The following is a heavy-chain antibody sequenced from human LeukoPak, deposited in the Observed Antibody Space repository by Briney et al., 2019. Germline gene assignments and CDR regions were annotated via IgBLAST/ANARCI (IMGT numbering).Heavy chain of an antibody. Sequence: PGGSLRLSCAASGFIFSSYGMSWVRQAPGKGLEWVSVISDSGRSTRYADSVKGRFTISRDNSKNTLYLQMSSLRAEDTAVYYCAKDQYIGSYYYFDYWGQGTLVTVSS. CDR2: ISDSGRST. CDR1: GFIFSSYG. V-gene: IGHV3-23*01. CDR3: AKDQYIGSYYYFDY. D-gene: IGHD1-26*01. J-gene: IGHJ4*02.